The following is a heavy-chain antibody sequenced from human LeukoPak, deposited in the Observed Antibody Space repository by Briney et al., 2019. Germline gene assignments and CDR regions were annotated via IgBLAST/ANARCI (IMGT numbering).Heavy chain of an antibody. CDR1: GFTFSSYG. D-gene: IGHD6-19*01. J-gene: IGHJ4*02. CDR2: ISYDGSNK. CDR3: AKDQTRGWHTHFDY. V-gene: IGHV3-30*18. Sequence: GGSLRLSCAASGFTFSSYGMHWVRQAPGKGLEWVAVISYDGSNKYYADSVKGQFTISRDNSKNTLYLQMNSLRAEDTAVYYCAKDQTRGWHTHFDYWGQGTLVTVSS.